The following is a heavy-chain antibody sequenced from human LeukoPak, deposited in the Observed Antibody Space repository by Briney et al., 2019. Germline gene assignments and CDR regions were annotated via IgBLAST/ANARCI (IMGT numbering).Heavy chain of an antibody. Sequence: SETLSLTCTVSGGSISNSSYYWGWIRQPPGKGLEWIGSIYYSGSTYYNPSLKSRVTISVDTSKNQFSLKLSSVTAADTAVYYCALGSGSYRGWFDPWGQGTLVTVSS. CDR2: IYYSGST. CDR3: ALGSGSYRGWFDP. D-gene: IGHD3-10*01. J-gene: IGHJ5*02. V-gene: IGHV4-39*01. CDR1: GGSISNSSYY.